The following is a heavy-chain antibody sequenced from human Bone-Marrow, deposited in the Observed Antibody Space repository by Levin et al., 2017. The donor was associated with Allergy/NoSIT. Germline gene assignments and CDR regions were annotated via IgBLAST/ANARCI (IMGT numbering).Heavy chain of an antibody. V-gene: IGHV3-48*02. CDR1: GFTFSSYS. J-gene: IGHJ4*02. D-gene: IGHD3-3*01. CDR2: ISSSSSTI. CDR3: ARVVWSGYSSNFDY. Sequence: GESLKISCAASGFTFSSYSMNWVRQAPGKGLEWVSYISSSSSTIYYADSVKGRFTISRDNAKNSLYLQMNSLRDEDTAVYYCARVVWSGYSSNFDYWGQGTLVTVSS.